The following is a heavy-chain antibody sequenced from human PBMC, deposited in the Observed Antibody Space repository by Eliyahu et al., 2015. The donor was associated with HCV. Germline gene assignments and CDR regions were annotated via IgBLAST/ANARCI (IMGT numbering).Heavy chain of an antibody. V-gene: IGHV4-34*01. CDR2: INHSGST. CDR3: ARMRTVTTNFDY. J-gene: IGHJ4*02. CDR1: GGSFSGYY. Sequence: QVQLQQWGAGLLKPSETLSLTCAVYGGSFSGYYWSWIRQPPGKGLEWIGEINHSGSTNYNPSLKSRVTISVDTSKNQFSLKLSSVTAADTAVYYCARMRTVTTNFDYWGQGTLVTVSS. D-gene: IGHD4-17*01.